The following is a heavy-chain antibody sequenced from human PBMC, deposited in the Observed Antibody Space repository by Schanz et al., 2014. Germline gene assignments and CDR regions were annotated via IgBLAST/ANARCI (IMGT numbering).Heavy chain of an antibody. J-gene: IGHJ3*01. CDR2: ISTDGTNT. Sequence: VQLVESGGGLVQPGGSLRLSCAASGFTFRGHAMHWVRQAPGKGLEKVAAISTDGTNTYYAASVRGRFTISRDNSKNTVDLQMDSLRSEDTAVYNCTRDRGVLVAHNDALNLWGQGTMVSVSS. CDR1: GFTFRGHA. CDR3: TRDRGVLVAHNDALNL. V-gene: IGHV3-30*04. D-gene: IGHD2-8*02.